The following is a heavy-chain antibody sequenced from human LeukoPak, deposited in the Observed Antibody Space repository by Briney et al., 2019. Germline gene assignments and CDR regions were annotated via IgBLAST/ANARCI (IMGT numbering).Heavy chain of an antibody. CDR1: GFTFDSYS. Sequence: GGSLRLSCAASGFTFDSYSMNWVRQAPGKGLEWVSSVSSSSNYIYYADSVKGRFTISRDNAKNSLYLQMNSLRAEDTAVYYCARDYLVVPAAMWWFDPWGQGTLVTVSS. CDR3: ARDYLVVPAAMWWFDP. D-gene: IGHD2-2*01. CDR2: VSSSSNYI. V-gene: IGHV3-21*01. J-gene: IGHJ5*02.